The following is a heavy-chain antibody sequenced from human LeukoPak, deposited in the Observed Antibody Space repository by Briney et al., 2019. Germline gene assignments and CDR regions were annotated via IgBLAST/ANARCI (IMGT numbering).Heavy chain of an antibody. Sequence: SETLSLTCTVSGASISSGGDYWSWIRQHPGKGLEWIGYIYYSGSTYYNPSLKSRVTISEDTSKNQFSLKLSPVTAADTAVYYCASRIGYSYGIDYWGQGTLVTVSS. CDR2: IYYSGST. V-gene: IGHV4-31*03. CDR1: GASISSGGDY. CDR3: ASRIGYSYGIDY. J-gene: IGHJ4*02. D-gene: IGHD5-18*01.